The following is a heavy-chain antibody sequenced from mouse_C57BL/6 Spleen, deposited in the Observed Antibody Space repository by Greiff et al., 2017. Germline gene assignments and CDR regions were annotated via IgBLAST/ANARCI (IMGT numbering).Heavy chain of an antibody. V-gene: IGHV1-42*01. CDR3: ARYYYGSSPFDY. D-gene: IGHD1-1*01. CDR2: INPSTGGT. Sequence: EVQLQQSGPELVKPGASVKISCKASGYSFTGYYMNWVKQSPEKSLEWIGEINPSTGGTTYNQKFKAKATLTVDKSSSTAYMQLKSLTSEDSAVYYCARYYYGSSPFDYWGKGTTLTVSS. CDR1: GYSFTGYY. J-gene: IGHJ2*01.